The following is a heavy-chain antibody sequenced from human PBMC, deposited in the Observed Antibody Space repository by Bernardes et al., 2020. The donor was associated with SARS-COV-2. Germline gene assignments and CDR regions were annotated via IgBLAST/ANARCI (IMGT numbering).Heavy chain of an antibody. Sequence: GGSLRLSCAASGFTLSSYWTHWVRQAPGKGLVWVSRINGDGSDTIYADSVKGRFTISRDSSKNTVYLEMNSLRVDDTAVYYCARKGGHAYGMDVWGQGTSVTVSS. CDR2: INGDGSDT. CDR3: ARKGGHAYGMDV. CDR1: GFTLSSYW. V-gene: IGHV3-74*01. J-gene: IGHJ6*02. D-gene: IGHD3-16*01.